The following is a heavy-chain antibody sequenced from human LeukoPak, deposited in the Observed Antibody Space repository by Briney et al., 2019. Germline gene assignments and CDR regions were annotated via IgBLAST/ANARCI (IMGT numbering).Heavy chain of an antibody. CDR3: ARVWGSMVTGALYNSYGMDV. V-gene: IGHV1-2*02. D-gene: IGHD5-18*01. CDR1: GYTFTGYY. J-gene: IGHJ6*02. Sequence: ASVKVSCKASGYTFTGYYMHWVRQAPGQGLEWMGWINPNSGGTNYAQKFQGRVTMTTDTSTGTAYMELRSLRSDDTAVYYCARVWGSMVTGALYNSYGMDVWGQGTTVTVSS. CDR2: INPNSGGT.